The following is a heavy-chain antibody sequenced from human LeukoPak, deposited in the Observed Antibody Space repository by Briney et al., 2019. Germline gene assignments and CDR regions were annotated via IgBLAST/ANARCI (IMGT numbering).Heavy chain of an antibody. V-gene: IGHV4-39*01. Sequence: PSETLSLTCTVSGGSISSSSYYWGRIRQPPGKGLEWIGSIYYSGSTYYNPSLKSRVTISVDTSKNQFSLKLSSVTAADTAVYYCARLGLGYCSSTSCWARDYYFDYWGQGTLVTVSS. CDR3: ARLGLGYCSSTSCWARDYYFDY. J-gene: IGHJ4*02. CDR1: GGSISSSSYY. CDR2: IYYSGST. D-gene: IGHD2-2*01.